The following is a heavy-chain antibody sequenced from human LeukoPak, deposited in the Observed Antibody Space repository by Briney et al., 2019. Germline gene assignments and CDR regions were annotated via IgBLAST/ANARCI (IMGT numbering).Heavy chain of an antibody. D-gene: IGHD1-14*01. CDR3: AREVKDDHSSAFDI. CDR2: INPKSGTT. CDR1: GYDFSGYY. J-gene: IGHJ3*02. Sequence: GASVKVSCKASGYDFSGYYVHWVRQAPGQGLEWMGWINPKSGTTLYAEKFENRVVMTRDTTFSTAYMELSRLTSDDTALFYCAREVKDDHSSAFDIWGLGTMVTVSS. V-gene: IGHV1-2*02.